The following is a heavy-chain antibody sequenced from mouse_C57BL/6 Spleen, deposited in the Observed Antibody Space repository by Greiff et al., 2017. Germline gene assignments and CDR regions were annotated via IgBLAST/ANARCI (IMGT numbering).Heavy chain of an antibody. CDR1: GYTFTSYW. Sequence: QVQLKQSGAELAKPGASVKLSCKASGYTFTSYWMHWVKQRPGQGLEWIGYINPSSGYTKYNQKFKDKATLTADKYSSTAYMQLSSLTYEDSAVYYCASIYDGYYEYWGQGTTLTVAS. V-gene: IGHV1-7*01. CDR3: ASIYDGYYEY. J-gene: IGHJ2*01. CDR2: INPSSGYT. D-gene: IGHD2-3*01.